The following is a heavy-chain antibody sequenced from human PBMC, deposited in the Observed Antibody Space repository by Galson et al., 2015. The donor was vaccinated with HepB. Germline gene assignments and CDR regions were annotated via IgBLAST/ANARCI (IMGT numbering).Heavy chain of an antibody. D-gene: IGHD6-6*01. CDR2: IDPSDSYT. CDR1: GYSFTSYW. Sequence: QSGAEVKKPGESLRISCKGSGYSFTSYWISWVRQMPGKGLEWMGRIDPSDSYTNYSPSFQGHVTISADKSISTAYLQWSSLKASDTAMYYCARHLVMYSSSSVGYYYYGMDVWGQGTTVTVSS. CDR3: ARHLVMYSSSSVGYYYYGMDV. V-gene: IGHV5-10-1*01. J-gene: IGHJ6*02.